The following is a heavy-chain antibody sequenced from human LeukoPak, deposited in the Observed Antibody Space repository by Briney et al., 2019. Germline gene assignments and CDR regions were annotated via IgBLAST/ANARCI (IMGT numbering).Heavy chain of an antibody. CDR1: GFTFSSYG. Sequence: PGGSLRLSCVASGFTFSSYGMHWVRQAPGKGLEWVAVISYDGSSKYYGDSVKGRLTISRDNSKNTLYLQMSSLRAEDTAVYYCAKDSRFDWLSRRPTSGSYFDYWGQGTLVTVSS. V-gene: IGHV3-30*18. J-gene: IGHJ4*02. CDR3: AKDSRFDWLSRRPTSGSYFDY. CDR2: ISYDGSSK. D-gene: IGHD3-9*01.